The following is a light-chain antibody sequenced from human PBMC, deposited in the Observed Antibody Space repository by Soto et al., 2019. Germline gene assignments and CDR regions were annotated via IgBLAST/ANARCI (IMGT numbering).Light chain of an antibody. CDR2: GAS. Sequence: VMTQSPATLSVSLGERVTLSCRASQSVRNNLAWDQQKPGQAPRPLIYGASTRATDIPARFSVSGSGTEFTLTISGLESEDFAVYDCQEYDNWPPWTFGQGTKVDIK. CDR1: QSVRNN. V-gene: IGKV3-15*01. CDR3: QEYDNWPPWT. J-gene: IGKJ1*01.